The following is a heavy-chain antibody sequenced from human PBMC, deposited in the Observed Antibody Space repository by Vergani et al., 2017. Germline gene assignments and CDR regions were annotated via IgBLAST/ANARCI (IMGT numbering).Heavy chain of an antibody. CDR2: TWYDGNNK. CDR3: ARDVRLLYNRFDP. CDR1: GFTFNQYG. D-gene: IGHD1-14*01. V-gene: IGHV3-33*01. J-gene: IGHJ5*02. Sequence: QVQLVESGGGVVQLGRPLRLSCAASGFTFNQYGMHWVRQAPGKGLEWVAVTWYDGNNKQYADSVKGRFTISRDNSKSTMYLQMNSLRDEDTGVYYCARDVRLLYNRFDPWGQGTLVTVSS.